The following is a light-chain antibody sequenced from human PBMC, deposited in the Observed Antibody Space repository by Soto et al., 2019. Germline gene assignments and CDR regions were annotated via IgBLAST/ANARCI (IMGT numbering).Light chain of an antibody. CDR2: DVS. V-gene: IGLV2-8*01. CDR3: CSYGGRSTYV. Sequence: QSVLTQPPSASGSPGQSVTISCTGTPSDVGGYNSVSWYQQYPGKAPKLMIYDVSKRPSGVPDRFSGSKSGNTASLTVSGLQAEDEANYYCCSYGGRSTYVFGTGTKLTVL. J-gene: IGLJ1*01. CDR1: PSDVGGYNS.